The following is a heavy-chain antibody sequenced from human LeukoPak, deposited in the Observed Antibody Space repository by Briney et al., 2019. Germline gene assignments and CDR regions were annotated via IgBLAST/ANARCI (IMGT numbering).Heavy chain of an antibody. CDR2: ISAYNGNT. V-gene: IGHV1-18*01. CDR3: ARESPLEGSSGWFDP. CDR1: GYTFTSYG. Sequence: ASVKVSCKASGYTFTSYGISWVRQAPGQGLEWMGWISAYNGNTNYAQKLQGRVTMTTDTSTSTAYMELRSLRSDDTAVYYCARESPLEGSSGWFDPWGQGTLVTVSS. J-gene: IGHJ5*02. D-gene: IGHD3-3*01.